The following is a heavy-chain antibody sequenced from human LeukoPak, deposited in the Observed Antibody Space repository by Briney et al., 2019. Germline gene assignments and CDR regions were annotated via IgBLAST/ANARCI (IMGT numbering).Heavy chain of an antibody. CDR2: IYSGGST. Sequence: GGSLRLSCAASGFIVSTNYMSWVRQAPGKGLEWVSVIYSGGSTYYADSVKGRFTISRDNAKNPLYLQMNSLRAEDTAVYYCARSGTGYEKAFFDYWGQGTLVTVSS. CDR1: GFIVSTNY. J-gene: IGHJ4*02. D-gene: IGHD5-12*01. CDR3: ARSGTGYEKAFFDY. V-gene: IGHV3-53*01.